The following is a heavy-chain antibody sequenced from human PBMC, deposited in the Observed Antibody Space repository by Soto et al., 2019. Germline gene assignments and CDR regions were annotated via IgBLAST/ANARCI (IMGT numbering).Heavy chain of an antibody. Sequence: QVQLVQSGAEVKKPGSSVKVSCKASGGTFSSYAISWVRQAPGQGLEWMGGIIPMFGTSNYAQKSQGRVTITADESTNTAYMELYSLRSEDTAVYYCARAFSSSSGWFDPWGQGTLVTVSS. CDR3: ARAFSSSSGWFDP. D-gene: IGHD6-6*01. CDR2: IIPMFGTS. V-gene: IGHV1-69*12. J-gene: IGHJ5*02. CDR1: GGTFSSYA.